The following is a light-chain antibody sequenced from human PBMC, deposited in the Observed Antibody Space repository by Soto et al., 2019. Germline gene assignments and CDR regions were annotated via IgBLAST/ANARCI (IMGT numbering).Light chain of an antibody. J-gene: IGKJ4*01. CDR2: DAS. CDR3: QMYTSAPPRFT. V-gene: IGKV1-5*01. Sequence: DIQMTQSPSTLSASVGDSVTITCRASQSIRSWLAWYQQKPGKAPKLLIYDASSLESGVPSRFSGSGSGTDFALNISSLQPEDVATYYCQMYTSAPPRFTCGGGTKVDIK. CDR1: QSIRSW.